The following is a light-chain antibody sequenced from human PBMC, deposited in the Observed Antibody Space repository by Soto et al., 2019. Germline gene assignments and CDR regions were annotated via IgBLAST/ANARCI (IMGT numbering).Light chain of an antibody. J-gene: IGLJ1*01. CDR1: SSDVGSYNL. CDR3: CSYAGSSTV. V-gene: IGLV2-23*02. CDR2: EVS. Sequence: QSVLTQPASVSGSPGQSITISCTGTSSDVGSYNLVSWYQQHPGKAPKLMICEVSKRPSGVSNRFSGSKSGNTASLTISGLQAEDEADYYCCSYAGSSTVFGTGTKATVL.